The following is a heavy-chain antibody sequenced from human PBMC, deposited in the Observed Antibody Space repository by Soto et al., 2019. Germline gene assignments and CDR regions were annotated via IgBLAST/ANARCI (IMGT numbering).Heavy chain of an antibody. CDR3: ARGISLIVEVHRDAPDKYYFDS. J-gene: IGHJ4*02. D-gene: IGHD2-15*01. Sequence: PSETLSLTCAVYGGSFSGYYWIWIRQSPGKGLEWIGEINHSGSSISNPSLKSRVTISVDTSKNQFSLKLRSVTAADTAAYYCARGISLIVEVHRDAPDKYYFDSWSQGTLVTVSS. V-gene: IGHV4-34*01. CDR2: INHSGSS. CDR1: GGSFSGYY.